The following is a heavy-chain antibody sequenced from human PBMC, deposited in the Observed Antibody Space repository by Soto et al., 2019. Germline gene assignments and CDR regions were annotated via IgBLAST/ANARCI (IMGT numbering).Heavy chain of an antibody. CDR2: LVPMFRTA. V-gene: IGHV1-69*12. J-gene: IGHJ4*02. CDR1: GGTFSDSA. CDR3: ARGLGASYFPFDF. Sequence: QVHLVQSGAEVKKPGSSVKVSCKTSGGTFSDSAINWLRQTPGQGLEWMGGLVPMFRTANYAPNLQGRVSLTADESTSTVCMELSSLTFEDTAVYYCARGLGASYFPFDFWGQGTLLTVSS. D-gene: IGHD3-10*01.